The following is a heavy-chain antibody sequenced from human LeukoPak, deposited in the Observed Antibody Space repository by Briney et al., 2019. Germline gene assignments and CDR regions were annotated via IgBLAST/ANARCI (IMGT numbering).Heavy chain of an antibody. CDR3: ARGDSLRDFRSGYYNYYYYGMDV. V-gene: IGHV1-18*01. J-gene: IGHJ6*02. Sequence: ASVKVPCKASGYTFTSYGISWVRQAPGQGLEWMGWISAYNGNTNYAQKLQGRVTMTTDTSTSTAYMELRSLRSDDTAVYYCARGDSLRDFRSGYYNYYYYGMDVWGQGTTVTVSS. CDR1: GYTFTSYG. D-gene: IGHD3-3*01. CDR2: ISAYNGNT.